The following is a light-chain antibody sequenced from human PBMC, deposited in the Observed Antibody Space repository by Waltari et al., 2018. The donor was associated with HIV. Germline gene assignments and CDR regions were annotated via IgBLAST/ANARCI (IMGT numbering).Light chain of an antibody. Sequence: QAGLTQPPSESKGLRQTATLTCTGNSTNVGNEGAQRLQIHHGHPPKHQSSRNNHRPSGISERMSSSRSGNTASLIITGLQPDDDAGYYCAACDTSLNAWVLGGGTKLTVL. J-gene: IGLJ3*02. CDR1: STNVGNEG. CDR3: AACDTSLNAWV. CDR2: RNN. V-gene: IGLV10-54*01.